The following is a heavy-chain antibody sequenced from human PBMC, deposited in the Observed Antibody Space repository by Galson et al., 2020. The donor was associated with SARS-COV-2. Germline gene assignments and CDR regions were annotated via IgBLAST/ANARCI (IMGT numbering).Heavy chain of an antibody. CDR3: ATGSVRGTPNWFDP. CDR1: GYTLTELS. V-gene: IGHV1-24*01. J-gene: IGHJ5*02. D-gene: IGHD3-10*02. CDR2: FDPEDGET. Sequence: ASVKVSCKVSGYTLTELSMHWVRQAPGKGLEWMGGFDPEDGETIYAQKFQGRVIMTEDTSTDTAYMELSSLRSEDTAVYYCATGSVRGTPNWFDPWGQGTLVTVSS.